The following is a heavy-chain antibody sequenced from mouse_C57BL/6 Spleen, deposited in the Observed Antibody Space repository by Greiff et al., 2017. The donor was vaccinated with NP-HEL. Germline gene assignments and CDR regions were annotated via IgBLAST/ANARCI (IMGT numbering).Heavy chain of an antibody. V-gene: IGHV2-2*01. D-gene: IGHD2-10*02. Sequence: VHLVESGPGLVQPSQSLSITCTVSGFSLTSYGVHWVRQSPGKGLEWLGVIWSGGSTDYNAACITRLSISKDNSKSQVFFKMNSLQADDTAIYYCARIGVWSYAMDYWGQRTSVTVSS. CDR1: GFSLTSYG. CDR2: IWSGGST. CDR3: ARIGVWSYAMDY. J-gene: IGHJ4*01.